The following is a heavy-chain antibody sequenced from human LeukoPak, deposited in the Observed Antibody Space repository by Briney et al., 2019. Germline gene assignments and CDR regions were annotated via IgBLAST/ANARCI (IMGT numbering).Heavy chain of an antibody. D-gene: IGHD3-10*01. CDR3: AREGTMVHYYYYMDV. J-gene: IGHJ6*03. CDR2: IYTSGST. V-gene: IGHV4-61*02. CDR1: GGSISSGSYY. Sequence: PSQTLSLTCTVSGGSISSGSYYWSWIRQPAGKGLEWIGRIYTSGSTNYNPSLKSRVTISVDTSKNQFSLKLSSVTAADTAVYYCAREGTMVHYYYYMDVWGKGTTVTISS.